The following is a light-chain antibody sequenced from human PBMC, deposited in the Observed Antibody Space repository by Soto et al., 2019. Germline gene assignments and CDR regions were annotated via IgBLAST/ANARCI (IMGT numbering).Light chain of an antibody. V-gene: IGLV3-21*04. CDR2: YDR. Sequence: SYELTQPPSLSVAPGKTARITCGGNNIGSESVHWYQQKPGQAPVLVMYYDRDRPSGIPERFSGSNSGNTATLTISRVEAGDEAADYCQVWDTTFDNQLFGGGTKRTVL. J-gene: IGLJ3*02. CDR1: NIGSES. CDR3: QVWDTTFDNQL.